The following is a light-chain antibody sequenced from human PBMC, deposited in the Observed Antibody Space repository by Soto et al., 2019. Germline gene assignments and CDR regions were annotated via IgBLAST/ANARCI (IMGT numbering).Light chain of an antibody. Sequence: EIVLAQSPATLSLSPGERAPLSCRASQSVSSYLAWYQQKHGQAPRLLIYDASTRATGSPDRFSASGSATEFTITISSLLSEDFAVYYRQQYNDWPRTFGQGTKVDIK. CDR1: QSVSSY. CDR2: DAS. J-gene: IGKJ1*01. V-gene: IGKV3-15*01. CDR3: QQYNDWPRT.